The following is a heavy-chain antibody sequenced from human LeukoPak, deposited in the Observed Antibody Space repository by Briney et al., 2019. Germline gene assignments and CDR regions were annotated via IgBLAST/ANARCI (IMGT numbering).Heavy chain of an antibody. V-gene: IGHV3-23*01. CDR1: GFTFSSYA. CDR3: AKDLSPTYYYDSSGYYSREYFQH. D-gene: IGHD3-22*01. Sequence: GGSLRLSCAASGFTFSSYAMSWVRQAPGKGREWVSAISGSGGSTYYADSVKGRFTISRDNSKNTLYLQMNSLRAEDTAVYYCAKDLSPTYYYDSSGYYSREYFQHWGQGTLVTVSS. CDR2: ISGSGGST. J-gene: IGHJ1*01.